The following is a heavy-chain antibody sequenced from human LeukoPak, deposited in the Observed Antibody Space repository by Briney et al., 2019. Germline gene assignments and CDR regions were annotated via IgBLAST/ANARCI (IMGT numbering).Heavy chain of an antibody. V-gene: IGHV3-21*01. D-gene: IGHD6-13*01. Sequence: GGSLRLSCAASGFTFSSYSMNWVRQAPGKGLEWVSSISSSSSYIYYADSVKGRFTISRDNAKNSLYLQMSSLRAEDTAVYYCARESGYSSSWPEYFQHWGQGTLVTVSS. CDR1: GFTFSSYS. CDR2: ISSSSSYI. CDR3: ARESGYSSSWPEYFQH. J-gene: IGHJ1*01.